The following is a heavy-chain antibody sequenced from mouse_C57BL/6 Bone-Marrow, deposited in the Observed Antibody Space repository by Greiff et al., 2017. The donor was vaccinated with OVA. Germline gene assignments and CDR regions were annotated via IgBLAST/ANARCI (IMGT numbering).Heavy chain of an antibody. V-gene: IGHV1-50*01. Sequence: QVQLKQPGAELVKPGASVKLSCKASGYTFTSYWMQWVKQRPGQGLEWIGEIDPSDSYTNYNQKFKGKATLTVDTSSSTAYMQLSSLTSEDSAVYYCAREVYGNYVNAMDYWGQGTSVTVSS. D-gene: IGHD2-10*02. CDR1: GYTFTSYW. CDR3: AREVYGNYVNAMDY. J-gene: IGHJ4*01. CDR2: IDPSDSYT.